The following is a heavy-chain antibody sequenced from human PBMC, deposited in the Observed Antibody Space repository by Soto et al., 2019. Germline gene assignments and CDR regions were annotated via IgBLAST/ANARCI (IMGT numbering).Heavy chain of an antibody. CDR1: GGSISSTSYH. J-gene: IGHJ4*02. Sequence: PSQTLSLTCTVSGGSISSTSYHGGWVRQPPGKGLEWIGTIYYTGITYYNPSLKSRITISVDTSENQFSLKLNSVTAADTAIYYCVAYTIKAAYYWGQGNLVTVS. V-gene: IGHV4-39*01. D-gene: IGHD6-13*01. CDR2: IYYTGIT. CDR3: VAYTIKAAYY.